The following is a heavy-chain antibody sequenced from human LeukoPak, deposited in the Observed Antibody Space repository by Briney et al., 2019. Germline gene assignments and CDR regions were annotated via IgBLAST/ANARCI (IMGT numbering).Heavy chain of an antibody. CDR3: ARGGSYSLSGPSVTPTY. J-gene: IGHJ4*02. V-gene: IGHV4-61*02. D-gene: IGHD3-10*01. CDR2: IYEGGDP. Sequence: ASETLSLTCTVSGGSISGGRHYWSWIRQAAGKGLEWIGRIYEGGDPIYNPSLQSRVTISADTSKNQFSLKLNSLTASDTAVYYCARGGSYSLSGPSVTPTYWGQGILVTVSS. CDR1: GGSISGGRHY.